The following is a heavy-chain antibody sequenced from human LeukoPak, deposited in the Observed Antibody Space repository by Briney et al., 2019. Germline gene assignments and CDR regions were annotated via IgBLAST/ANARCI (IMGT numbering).Heavy chain of an antibody. D-gene: IGHD3-22*01. CDR1: GYTFTSYY. V-gene: IGHV1-46*01. J-gene: IGHJ6*03. Sequence: ASVKVSCKASGYTFTSYYMHWVRQAPGQGLEWMGIINPSGGSTSYAQKFQGRVTMTRDTSTSTVYMELSSLRSEDTAVYYCARDFGLITMIGAYYYMDVWGKGTTVTVSS. CDR2: INPSGGST. CDR3: ARDFGLITMIGAYYYMDV.